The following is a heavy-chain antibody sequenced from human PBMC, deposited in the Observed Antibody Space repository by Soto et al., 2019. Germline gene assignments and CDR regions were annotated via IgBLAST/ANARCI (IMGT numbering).Heavy chain of an antibody. Sequence: EVQVVESGGDLIQPGGSLRLSCAASGFTFSSYTMNWVRQAPGKGLEWVSYISTTSSSITYADSVKGRFTISRDNAKSSLYLQLTSLRAEDTAVYYCARGARTPNYYYYGLDVWGQGTTVTVSS. CDR3: ARGARTPNYYYYGLDV. V-gene: IGHV3-48*01. CDR2: ISTTSSSI. CDR1: GFTFSSYT. J-gene: IGHJ6*02.